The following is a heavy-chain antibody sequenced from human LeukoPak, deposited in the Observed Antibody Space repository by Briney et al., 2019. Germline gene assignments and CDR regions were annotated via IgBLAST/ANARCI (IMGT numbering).Heavy chain of an antibody. J-gene: IGHJ5*02. CDR1: GDSISGSNYH. Sequence: SETLSLTCTVSGDSISGSNYHWGWIRQPPGKGLEWLGTVHHTGRAFYHPSLRGRTTVSVDTSKNEFSLKLTSVTAADTAVYYCAREPDAWGQGILVIVSS. CDR3: AREPDA. V-gene: IGHV4-39*07. CDR2: VHHTGRA.